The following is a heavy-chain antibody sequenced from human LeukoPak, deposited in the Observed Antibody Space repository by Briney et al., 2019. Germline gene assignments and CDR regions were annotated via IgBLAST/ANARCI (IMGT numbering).Heavy chain of an antibody. J-gene: IGHJ4*02. D-gene: IGHD4-17*01. Sequence: GGSLRLSCAASGFTFSSYGMSWVRQAPGKGLEWVSAISGSGGSTYYADSVKGRFTISRDNSKNTLYLQMGSLRAEDMAVYYCARGSYGDYGDYWGQGTLVTVSS. V-gene: IGHV3-23*01. CDR1: GFTFSSYG. CDR3: ARGSYGDYGDY. CDR2: ISGSGGST.